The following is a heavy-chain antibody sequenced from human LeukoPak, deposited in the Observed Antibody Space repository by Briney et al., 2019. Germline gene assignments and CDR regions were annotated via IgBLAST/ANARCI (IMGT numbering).Heavy chain of an antibody. D-gene: IGHD2-21*01. CDR3: VKDTVASSCVDCPLGAAFDV. J-gene: IGHJ3*01. CDR1: GFTFDDYA. CDR2: INWARYIE. Sequence: PGRPLRLSCAASGFTFDDYAMHWVRQAPGKALEWVSGINWARYIEDYADSVRGRFTISRDNAKNSLYLQMNSLRPEDTGLYYGVKDTVASSCVDCPLGAAFDVWGPGTMVTVSS. V-gene: IGHV3-9*01.